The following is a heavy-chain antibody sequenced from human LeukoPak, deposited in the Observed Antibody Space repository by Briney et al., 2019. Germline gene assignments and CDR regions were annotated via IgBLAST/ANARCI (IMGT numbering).Heavy chain of an antibody. Sequence: PSGTLPLTCTVSGGSIISSSHYWAWIRQPPGKGLEWIGSIYYNGGTFYSPSLKSRASISVDTSKNQFSLKLSSVTAADTSVYFCAREEASAADYWGQGTLVTVSS. J-gene: IGHJ4*02. D-gene: IGHD6-13*01. CDR2: IYYNGGT. CDR3: AREEASAADY. V-gene: IGHV4-39*01. CDR1: GGSIISSSHY.